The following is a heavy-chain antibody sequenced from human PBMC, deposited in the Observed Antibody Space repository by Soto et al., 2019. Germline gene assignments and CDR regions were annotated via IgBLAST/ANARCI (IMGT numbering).Heavy chain of an antibody. CDR3: ARTKCSGGSCYSWSLDY. D-gene: IGHD2-15*01. V-gene: IGHV4-31*03. CDR2: RYYSEST. Sequence: PSETLSLTCPVSGCSITTGGYYWSWIRQLPGKGLEWIGHRYYSESTYYNPSLKSRVSISLDTSKNQFSLKLSFVTAADTAMYYCARTKCSGGSCYSWSLDYWGQGTPVTVPQ. J-gene: IGHJ4*02. CDR1: GCSITTGGYY.